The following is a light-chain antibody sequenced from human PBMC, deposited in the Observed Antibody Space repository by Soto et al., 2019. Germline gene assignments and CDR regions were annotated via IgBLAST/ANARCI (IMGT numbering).Light chain of an antibody. J-gene: IGLJ3*02. CDR3: AAWDDSLNGWV. CDR2: SNN. V-gene: IGLV1-44*01. CDR1: TSNFGGNS. Sequence: QSALTQPPSASGPPGQRVIISCSGSTSNFGGNSANWYQQFPGTAPKVLIYSNNQRPSGVPDRFSGSKSGTSASLAISGLQSEDEADYYCAAWDDSLNGWVFGGGTKLTVL.